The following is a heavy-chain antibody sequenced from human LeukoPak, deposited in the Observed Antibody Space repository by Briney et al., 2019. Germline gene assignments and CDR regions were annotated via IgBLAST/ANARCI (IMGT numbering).Heavy chain of an antibody. CDR2: IFYSGTT. CDR1: GGSIGSSDYY. Sequence: SQTLSLTCTVSGGSIGSSDYYWSWIRQPPGKGLEWIGYIFYSGTTHYNPSLRSRVTISVDTSKNQFSLKLSSVTAADTAVYYCARDSVAAIGTGYYYYGMDVWGQGTTVTVSS. CDR3: ARDSVAAIGTGYYYYGMDV. D-gene: IGHD1-1*01. V-gene: IGHV4-30-4*01. J-gene: IGHJ6*02.